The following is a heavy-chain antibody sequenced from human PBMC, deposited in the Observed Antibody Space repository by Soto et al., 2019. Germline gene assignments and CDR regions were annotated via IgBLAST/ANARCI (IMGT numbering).Heavy chain of an antibody. V-gene: IGHV1-69*02. CDR1: GGTFSSYT. J-gene: IGHJ4*02. CDR2: IIPILGIA. Sequence: SVKVSCKASGGTFSSYTISWVRQAPGQGLEWMGRIIPILGIANYAQKFQGRVTITADKSTSTAYMELSSLRSEDTAVYYCARGDILTGYYKVPNDYWGQRTLVTVS. D-gene: IGHD3-9*01. CDR3: ARGDILTGYYKVPNDY.